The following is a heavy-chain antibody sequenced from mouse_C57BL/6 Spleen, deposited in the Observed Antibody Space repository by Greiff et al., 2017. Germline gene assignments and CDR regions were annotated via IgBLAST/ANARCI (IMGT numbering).Heavy chain of an antibody. CDR1: GFTFSSYA. J-gene: IGHJ3*01. CDR2: ISSGGDYI. D-gene: IGHD4-1*01. V-gene: IGHV5-9-1*02. CDR3: TRDEGDLGRTWFAY. Sequence: EVQRVESGEGLVKPGGSLKLSCAASGFTFSSYAMSWVRQTPEKRLEWVAYISSGGDYIYYADTVKGRFTISRDNARNTLYLQMSSLKSEDTAMYYCTRDEGDLGRTWFAYWGQGTLVTVSA.